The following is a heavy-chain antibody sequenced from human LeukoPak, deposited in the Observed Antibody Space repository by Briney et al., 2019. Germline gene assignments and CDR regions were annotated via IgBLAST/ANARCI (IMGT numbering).Heavy chain of an antibody. CDR3: ARATPGGLHGYSFDY. D-gene: IGHD5-24*01. J-gene: IGHJ4*02. CDR1: GYTFKNYD. V-gene: IGHV1-8*02. CDR2: MNPNSGNT. Sequence: ASVKVSCKASGYTFKNYDINWVRQATGQGLEWMGWMNPNSGNTGFEQKFQDRVSMTRDTSINTAYMELTSLRSGDTAVYYCARATPGGLHGYSFDYWGQGTVVTVYS.